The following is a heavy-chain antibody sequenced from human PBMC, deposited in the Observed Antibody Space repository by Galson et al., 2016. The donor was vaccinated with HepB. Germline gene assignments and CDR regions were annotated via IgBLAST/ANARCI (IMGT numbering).Heavy chain of an antibody. CDR2: IYETGTA. D-gene: IGHD1-26*01. J-gene: IGHJ4*02. V-gene: IGHV4-4*02. CDR3: ARVTLGPTRAKFDS. CDR1: GASINSSNW. Sequence: SETLSLTCAVSGASINSSNWWTWVRQAPGTGLEWIGEIYETGTANHNPSLTRRLTMSVDKSKNQFSLNLSDVTAADTAIYYCARVTLGPTRAKFDSWGQGTLVTVSS.